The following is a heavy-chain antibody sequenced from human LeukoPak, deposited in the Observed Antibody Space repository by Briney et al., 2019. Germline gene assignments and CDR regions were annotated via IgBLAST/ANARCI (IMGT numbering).Heavy chain of an antibody. D-gene: IGHD5-12*01. J-gene: IGHJ4*02. CDR2: INDDGSDA. Sequence: GGSLRLSCAASGFTFSSYWMTWVRQAPGKGLEWVANINDDGSDANYVDSVKGRFTVSRDNAKNSLYLQLNSLRAEDTAVYYCARVRGYSGYGVFDYWGQGTLVTVSS. V-gene: IGHV3-7*01. CDR1: GFTFSSYW. CDR3: ARVRGYSGYGVFDY.